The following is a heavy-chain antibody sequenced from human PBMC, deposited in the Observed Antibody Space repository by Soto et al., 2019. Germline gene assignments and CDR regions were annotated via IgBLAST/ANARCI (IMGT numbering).Heavy chain of an antibody. V-gene: IGHV4-4*02. D-gene: IGHD3-10*01. J-gene: IGHJ4*02. CDR3: ARRGTMVRGPKGVAYYFDY. CDR1: SGSISSSNW. CDR2: IYHSGST. Sequence: KLSETLSLTCAVSSGSISSSNWWSWVRQPPGKGLEWIGEIYHSGSTNYNPSLKSRVTISVDKSKNQFSLKLSSVTAADTAVYYCARRGTMVRGPKGVAYYFDYWGQGTLVTVSS.